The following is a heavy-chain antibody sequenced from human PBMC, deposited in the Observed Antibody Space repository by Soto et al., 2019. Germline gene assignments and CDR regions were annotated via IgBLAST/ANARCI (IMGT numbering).Heavy chain of an antibody. V-gene: IGHV4-59*08. CDR3: ARHCPIGKNCNYFGY. D-gene: IGHD1-1*01. J-gene: IGHJ4*02. CDR1: DGSISSYY. Sequence: SETLSLTCTVSDGSISSYYWGWTRQPPGKGLEWIGYIFYTGSTNYNPSLKSRVTISVDTSKNQYSLKLSSVTAADTDVYYCARHCPIGKNCNYFGYWGQGNLVTLPS. CDR2: IFYTGST.